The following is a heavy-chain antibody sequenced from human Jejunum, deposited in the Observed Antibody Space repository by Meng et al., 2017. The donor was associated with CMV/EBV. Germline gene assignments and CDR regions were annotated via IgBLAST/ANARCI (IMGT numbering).Heavy chain of an antibody. CDR3: ARGGGTGTFGFFYYGVDV. Sequence: YIMQWVRQAPGKTLEWVSRIGWDGADTFYADSVKGRFSITRDNSENSLYLEMNRLTTEDTALYFCARGGGTGTFGFFYYGVDVWGQGTTVTVSS. J-gene: IGHJ6*02. V-gene: IGHV3-43*01. CDR1: YI. D-gene: IGHD3-16*01. CDR2: IGWDGADT.